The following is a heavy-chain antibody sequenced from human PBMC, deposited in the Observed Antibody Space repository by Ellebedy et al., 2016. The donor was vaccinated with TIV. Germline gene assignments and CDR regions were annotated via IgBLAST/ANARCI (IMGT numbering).Heavy chain of an antibody. D-gene: IGHD1-26*01. CDR2: ISSDGSNK. Sequence: GESLKISCAASGFTFSSYAMHWVRQAPGKGLEWVAVISSDGSNKYYADSVKGRFTISRDNSNNTLYLQMNSLRAEDTALYYCSGAGSYRDYWGQGTLVTVSS. CDR1: GFTFSSYA. CDR3: SGAGSYRDY. V-gene: IGHV3-30*04. J-gene: IGHJ4*02.